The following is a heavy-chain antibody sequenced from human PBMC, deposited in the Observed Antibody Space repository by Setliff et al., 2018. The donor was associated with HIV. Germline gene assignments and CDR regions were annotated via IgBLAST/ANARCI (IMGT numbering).Heavy chain of an antibody. CDR1: GGSISSHY. V-gene: IGHV4-59*08. Sequence: SETLSLTCTVSGGSISSHYWSWIRQPPGKGLEWIGYIYYSGSTYYNPSLKSRVTIAVDTSKNQFSLKLSSVTAADTAVYYCARAMVRGVIGYWGQGTLVTVSS. CDR2: IYYSGST. J-gene: IGHJ4*02. CDR3: ARAMVRGVIGY. D-gene: IGHD3-10*01.